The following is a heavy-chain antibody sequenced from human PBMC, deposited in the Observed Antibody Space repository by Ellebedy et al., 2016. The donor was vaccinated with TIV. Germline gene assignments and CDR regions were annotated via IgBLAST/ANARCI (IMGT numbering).Heavy chain of an antibody. CDR1: GFTFSQYW. CDR3: AKYYDSSVSYYFNY. Sequence: PGGSLRLSCAASGFTFSQYWMHWVRQRPGKGLVWVSRISSDGSITYYADSVKGRFTISRDNSKNTLYLQMNSLRAEDTAVYYCAKYYDSSVSYYFNYWGQGTLVTVSS. J-gene: IGHJ4*02. D-gene: IGHD3-22*01. CDR2: ISSDGSIT. V-gene: IGHV3-74*01.